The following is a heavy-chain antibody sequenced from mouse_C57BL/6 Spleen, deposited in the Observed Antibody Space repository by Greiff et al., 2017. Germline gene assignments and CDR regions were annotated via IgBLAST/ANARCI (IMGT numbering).Heavy chain of an antibody. CDR3: ARGTGASYDDFDY. J-gene: IGHJ2*01. D-gene: IGHD1-1*01. V-gene: IGHV1-39*01. CDR1: GYSFTDYN. CDR2: INPNYGTT. Sequence: VQLQQPGPELVKPGASVKISCKASGYSFTDYNMNWVKQSNGKGLEWIGVINPNYGTTSYNQKFKGKATLTVDKSSSTVYMQLNSLTSDDSAVYYCARGTGASYDDFDYWGQGTTLTVSS.